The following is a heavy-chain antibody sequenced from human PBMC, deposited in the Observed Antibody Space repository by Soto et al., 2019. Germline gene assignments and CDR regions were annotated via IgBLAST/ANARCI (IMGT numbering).Heavy chain of an antibody. J-gene: IGHJ4*02. Sequence: HPGGSLRLSCAASGFSVRTNYMSWVRQAPGKGLEWVSVFESGGSIYYADSVKGRFIISRDNAKNTLYLQMNSLRVEDTAVYYCARAGGTPNCFDYWGQVPLATVSS. D-gene: IGHD3-16*01. CDR1: GFSVRTNY. CDR3: ARAGGTPNCFDY. CDR2: FESGGSI. V-gene: IGHV3-53*01.